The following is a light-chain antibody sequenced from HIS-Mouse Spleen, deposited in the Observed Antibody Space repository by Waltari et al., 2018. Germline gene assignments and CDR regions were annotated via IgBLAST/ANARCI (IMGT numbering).Light chain of an antibody. Sequence: QSALTQPASVSGSPGQSITISCTGTSRDVGGYNYVPWYQQHPGKAPKLMIYDVSNRHSGVSNLFSGSKSGNPASLTISGLQAEDEADYYCCSYAGSSTWVFGGGTKLTVL. J-gene: IGLJ3*02. V-gene: IGLV2-14*03. CDR3: CSYAGSSTWV. CDR2: DVS. CDR1: SRDVGGYNY.